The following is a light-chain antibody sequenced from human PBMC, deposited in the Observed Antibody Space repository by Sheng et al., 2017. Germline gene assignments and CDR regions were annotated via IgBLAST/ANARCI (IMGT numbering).Light chain of an antibody. CDR2: DDS. Sequence: SYVLTQPSVSVAPGQTARITCGGNNIGSKSVHWYQQKPGQAPVXVVYDDSDRPSGIPERFSGSNSGNTATLTISRVEAGDEADYYCQVWDSSSDHPVFGGGTKLTVL. CDR3: QVWDSSSDHPV. CDR1: NIGSKS. J-gene: IGLJ2*01. V-gene: IGLV3-21*02.